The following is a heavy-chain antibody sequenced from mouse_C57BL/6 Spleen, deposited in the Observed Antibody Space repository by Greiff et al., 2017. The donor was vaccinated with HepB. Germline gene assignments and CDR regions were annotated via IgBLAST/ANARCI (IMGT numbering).Heavy chain of an antibody. Sequence: EVHLVESGGGLVKPGGSLKLSCAASGFTFSSYAMSWVRQTPEKRLEWVATISDGGSYTYYPDNVKGRFTISRDNAKNNLYLQMSHLKSEDTAMYYCARGNLPFAYWGQGTLVTVSA. J-gene: IGHJ3*01. CDR1: GFTFSSYA. D-gene: IGHD2-1*01. CDR2: ISDGGSYT. V-gene: IGHV5-4*01. CDR3: ARGNLPFAY.